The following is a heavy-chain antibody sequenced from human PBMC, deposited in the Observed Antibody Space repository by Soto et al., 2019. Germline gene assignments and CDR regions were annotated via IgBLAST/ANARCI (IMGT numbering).Heavy chain of an antibody. CDR3: ARDADYDYIWGSYGPFVY. D-gene: IGHD3-16*01. J-gene: IGHJ4*02. CDR2: ISAYNGNT. Sequence: QVQLVQSGAEVKKPGASVKVSCKASGYTFTSYGISWVRQAPGQGLEWMGWISAYNGNTNYAQKLQGRVTMTTDTSTSTAYMELRSLRSDDTAVYYCARDADYDYIWGSYGPFVYWGQGTLVTVSS. V-gene: IGHV1-18*01. CDR1: GYTFTSYG.